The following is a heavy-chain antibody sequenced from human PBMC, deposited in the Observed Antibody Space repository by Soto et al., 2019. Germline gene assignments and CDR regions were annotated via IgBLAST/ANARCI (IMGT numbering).Heavy chain of an antibody. CDR3: ARDRGRGYSYGPFDY. V-gene: IGHV4-31*03. D-gene: IGHD5-18*01. Sequence: TLSLTCTVSGGSISSGGYYWSWIRQHPGKGLEWIGYIYYSGSTYYNPSLKSRVTISVDTSKNQFSLKLSSVTAADTAVYYCARDRGRGYSYGPFDYWGQGTLVTVSS. CDR1: GGSISSGGYY. J-gene: IGHJ4*02. CDR2: IYYSGST.